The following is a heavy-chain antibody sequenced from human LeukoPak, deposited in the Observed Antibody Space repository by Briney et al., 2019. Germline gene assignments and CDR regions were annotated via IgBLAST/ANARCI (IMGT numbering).Heavy chain of an antibody. V-gene: IGHV1-18*01. CDR2: ISAYNGNT. D-gene: IGHD3-22*01. Sequence: ASVKVSCKASGYTFTSYGISWVRQAPGQGLEWMGWISAYNGNTNYAQKLQGRVTMTTDTSTSTAYMELSSLRSEDTAVYYCARDAGGLGYYDSSGYYDYWGQGTLVTVSS. J-gene: IGHJ4*02. CDR3: ARDAGGLGYYDSSGYYDY. CDR1: GYTFTSYG.